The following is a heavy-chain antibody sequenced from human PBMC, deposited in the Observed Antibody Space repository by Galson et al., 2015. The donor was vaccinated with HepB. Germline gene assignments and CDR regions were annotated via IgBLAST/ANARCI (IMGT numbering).Heavy chain of an antibody. CDR1: GFTFNNAW. V-gene: IGHV3-15*04. Sequence: SLRLSCAGSGFTFNNAWMTEASMSWVRQAPGKGLEWVGRIESKSAGGAIDYAAPVRGRFNISRDDSKKTVYLQMNRLKTEDTAVYYCTTTPGITIFGVVNDFWGLGTLVTVSS. J-gene: IGHJ4*02. CDR3: TTTPGITIFGVVNDF. CDR2: IESKSAGGAI. D-gene: IGHD3-3*01.